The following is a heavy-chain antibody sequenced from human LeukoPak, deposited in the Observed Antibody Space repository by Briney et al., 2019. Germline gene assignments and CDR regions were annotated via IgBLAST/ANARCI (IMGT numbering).Heavy chain of an antibody. D-gene: IGHD5-18*01. CDR3: ARGRRGYSYGTPELDY. CDR2: IYYSGST. V-gene: IGHV4-39*07. CDR1: GGSISSSSYY. Sequence: SETLSLTCTVSGGSISSSSYYWGWIRQPPGKGLEWIGSIYYSGSTYYNPSLKSRVTISVDTSKNQFSLKLSSVTAADTAVYYCARGRRGYSYGTPELDYWGQGTLVTVSS. J-gene: IGHJ4*02.